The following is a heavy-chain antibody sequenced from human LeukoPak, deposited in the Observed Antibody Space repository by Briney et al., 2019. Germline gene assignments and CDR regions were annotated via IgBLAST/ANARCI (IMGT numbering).Heavy chain of an antibody. CDR1: GFTFSSSS. CDR3: ATSDDLWSGMDN. Sequence: GGSLRLSCAVSGFTFSSSSMNWVRQAPGKGLEWVSSISSSSSYIYYADSVKGRLTISRDNAKNSLYLQMDSLRADDTAVYYCATSDDLWSGMDNWGQGTLVTVSS. J-gene: IGHJ4*02. V-gene: IGHV3-21*01. D-gene: IGHD3-3*01. CDR2: ISSSSSYI.